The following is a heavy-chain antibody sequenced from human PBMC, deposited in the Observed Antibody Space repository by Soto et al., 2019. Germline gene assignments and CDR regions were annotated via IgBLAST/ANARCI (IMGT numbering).Heavy chain of an antibody. V-gene: IGHV3-48*03. CDR2: ISSSGSAI. J-gene: IGHJ6*02. CDR1: GFTFSSYE. Sequence: LRLSCAASGFTFSSYEMNWVRQAPGKGLEWVSYISSSGSAIYYADSVKGRFTISRDNAKNSLYLQMNSLRAEDTAVYYCARDHKGGYYYYGMDVWGQGTTVTVSS. CDR3: ARDHKGGYYYYGMDV.